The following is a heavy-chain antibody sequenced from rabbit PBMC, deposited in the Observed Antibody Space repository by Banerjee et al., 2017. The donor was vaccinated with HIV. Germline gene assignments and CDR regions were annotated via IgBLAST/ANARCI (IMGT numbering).Heavy chain of an antibody. V-gene: IGHV1S47*01. Sequence: QEQLVESGGGLVQPGGSLKLSCKASGFDFSSYGVSWVRQAPGKGLEWIGYIDPVFGSTYYASWVNGRFTISSHNAQNTLYLQLNSLTAADTATYFCVRGPNTAYASSSADNLWGPGTLVTVS. J-gene: IGHJ4*01. CDR1: GFDFSSYG. D-gene: IGHD1-1*01. CDR3: VRGPNTAYASSSADNL. CDR2: IDPVFGST.